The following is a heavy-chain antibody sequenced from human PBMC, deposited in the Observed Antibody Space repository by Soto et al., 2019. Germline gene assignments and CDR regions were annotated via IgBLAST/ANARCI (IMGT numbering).Heavy chain of an antibody. CDR1: GYTFTGYY. J-gene: IGHJ5*02. V-gene: IGHV1-2*04. CDR2: INPNSGGT. Sequence: ASVKVSCKASGYTFTGYYMHWVRQAPGQGLEWMGWINPNSGGTNYAQKFQGWVTMTRDTSISTAYMELSSLRSEDTAVYYCARGWGYSGYSNWFDPWGQGTLVTVSS. CDR3: ARGWGYSGYSNWFDP. D-gene: IGHD5-12*01.